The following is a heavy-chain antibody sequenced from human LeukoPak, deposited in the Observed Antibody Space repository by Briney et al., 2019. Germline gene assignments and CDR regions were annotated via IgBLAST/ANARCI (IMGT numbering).Heavy chain of an antibody. J-gene: IGHJ4*02. D-gene: IGHD5-18*01. CDR2: IYYSGST. V-gene: IGHV4-59*08. CDR1: GVSFTTYY. CDR3: ATSFTAIKPIDY. Sequence: SETLSLTCSVSGVSFTTYYWTWIRQSPGKGLEWIGYIYYSGSTNYNPSLKSRVTISVDTSKIQFSLKLSSVTAADTAVYYCATSFTAIKPIDYWGQGTRVTVSS.